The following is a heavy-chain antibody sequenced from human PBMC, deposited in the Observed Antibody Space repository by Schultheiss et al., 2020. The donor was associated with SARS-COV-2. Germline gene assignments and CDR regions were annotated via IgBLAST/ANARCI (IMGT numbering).Heavy chain of an antibody. CDR2: IKSKTDGGTT. CDR3: TTEDIVVVPAAVDY. Sequence: GGSLRLSCAASGFTFDDYGMSWVRQAPGKGLEWVGRIKSKTDGGTTDYAAPVKGRFTISRDDSKNTLYLQMNSLKTEDTAVYYCTTEDIVVVPAAVDYWGQGTLVTVSS. V-gene: IGHV3-15*01. CDR1: GFTFDDYG. J-gene: IGHJ4*02. D-gene: IGHD2-2*01.